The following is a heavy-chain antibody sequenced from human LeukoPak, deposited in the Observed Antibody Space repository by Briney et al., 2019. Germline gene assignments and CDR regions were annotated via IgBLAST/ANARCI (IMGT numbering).Heavy chain of an antibody. Sequence: SETPSLTCTVSGGSISSYYWSWIRQPPGEGLEWIGYIYYSGSTNYNPSLKSRVTISVDTSKNQFSLKLSSVTAADTAVYYCATSLGAGYFQHWGQGTLVTVSS. CDR3: ATSLGAGYFQH. J-gene: IGHJ1*01. CDR2: IYYSGST. CDR1: GGSISSYY. V-gene: IGHV4-59*08. D-gene: IGHD3-10*01.